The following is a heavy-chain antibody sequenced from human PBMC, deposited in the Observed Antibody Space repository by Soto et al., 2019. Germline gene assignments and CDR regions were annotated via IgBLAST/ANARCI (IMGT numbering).Heavy chain of an antibody. CDR3: ARSPEATVTAFDY. V-gene: IGHV4-31*03. CDR2: IYYSGST. D-gene: IGHD4-17*01. CDR1: GGSISSGGYY. J-gene: IGHJ4*02. Sequence: QVQLQESGPGLVKPSQTLSLTCTVSGGSISSGGYYWSWIRQHPGKGLEWIGYIYYSGSTYYNPSRKSRVTISVDTSKNQFSLKLSSVTGADTAVYYCARSPEATVTAFDYWGQGTLVTVSS.